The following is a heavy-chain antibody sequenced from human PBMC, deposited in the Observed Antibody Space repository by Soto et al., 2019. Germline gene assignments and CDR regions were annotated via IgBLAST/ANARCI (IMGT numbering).Heavy chain of an antibody. D-gene: IGHD6-19*01. CDR3: ARSSSSGWYSYYGMDV. V-gene: IGHV4-39*07. Sequence: SETLSLTCTVSGGSISSSSYYWGWIRQPPGKGLEWIGSIYYSGSTYYNPSLKSRVTISVDTSKNQFSLKLSSVTAADTAVYYCARSSSSGWYSYYGMDVWGQGTTVTVSS. J-gene: IGHJ6*02. CDR1: GGSISSSSYY. CDR2: IYYSGST.